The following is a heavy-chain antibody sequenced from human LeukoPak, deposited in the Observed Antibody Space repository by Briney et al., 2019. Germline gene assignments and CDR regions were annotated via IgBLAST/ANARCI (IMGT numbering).Heavy chain of an antibody. J-gene: IGHJ6*03. D-gene: IGHD6-13*01. CDR3: ARDLVPGYYYYYMDV. CDR1: GYTFTGYY. CDR2: INPNSGGT. V-gene: IGHV1-2*02. Sequence: ASVKVSCKASGYTFTGYYMNWVRQAPGQGLEWMGWINPNSGGTNYAQKFQGRVTMTRDTSISTAYMELSRLTSDDTAVYYCARDLVPGYYYYYMDVWGKGTTVTVSS.